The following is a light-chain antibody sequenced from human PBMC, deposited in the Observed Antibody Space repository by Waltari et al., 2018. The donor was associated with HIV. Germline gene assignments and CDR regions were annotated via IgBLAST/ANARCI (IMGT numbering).Light chain of an antibody. V-gene: IGLV6-57*04. CDR1: SGSIASNY. Sequence: NFMLTQPHSVSESPGKTVTISCTRSSGSIASNYVQWYQQRPGSAPTTWIYEDNQRPPGVPDRFSGSIDSSSNSASLTISGLKTEDEADYYCQSYDSSNVVFGGGTKLTVL. CDR2: EDN. CDR3: QSYDSSNVV. J-gene: IGLJ2*01.